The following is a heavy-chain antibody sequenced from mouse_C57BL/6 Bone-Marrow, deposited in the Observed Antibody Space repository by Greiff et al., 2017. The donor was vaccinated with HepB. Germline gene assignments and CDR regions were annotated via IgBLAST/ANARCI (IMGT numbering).Heavy chain of an antibody. CDR2: INPGSGGT. CDR3: ARGVDYDGFAY. CDR1: GYAFTNYL. V-gene: IGHV1-54*01. Sequence: QVQLQQSGAELVRPGTSVKVSCKASGYAFTNYLIEWVKQRPGQGLEWIGVINPGSGGTNYNEKFKGKATLTADKSSSTAYMQLSSLTSEDSAVYFCARGVDYDGFAYWGQETLVTVSA. D-gene: IGHD2-4*01. J-gene: IGHJ3*01.